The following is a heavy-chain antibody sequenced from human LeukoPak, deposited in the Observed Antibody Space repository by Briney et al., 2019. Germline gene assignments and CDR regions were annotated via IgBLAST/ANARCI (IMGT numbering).Heavy chain of an antibody. J-gene: IGHJ4*02. CDR1: GFTFSSYS. CDR3: VVRVED. V-gene: IGHV3-21*01. D-gene: IGHD3-3*01. CDR2: ISSSSSYI. Sequence: GGSLGLSFEASGFTFSSYSMNWVPPAPGKGLEWVSSISSSSSYIYYPDSVKGRFTISRDNAKNSLYLQMNSLRAEDTAVYYCVVRVEDWGQGTLVTVSS.